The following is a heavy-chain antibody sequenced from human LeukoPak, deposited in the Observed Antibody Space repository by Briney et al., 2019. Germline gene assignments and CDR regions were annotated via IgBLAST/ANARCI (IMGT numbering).Heavy chain of an antibody. Sequence: GGSLRLSGASSRFTFSRYAMSWVRQAPGNGLEWVSAISGSGGSTHHADSGTGRFTISRDNSKNTLYLQMNSLRAEDTAVYYCAKGRAARRGFYYYYYMDVWGKGTTVTVSS. CDR3: AKGRAARRGFYYYYYMDV. J-gene: IGHJ6*03. V-gene: IGHV3-23*01. CDR1: RFTFSRYA. D-gene: IGHD6-6*01. CDR2: ISGSGGST.